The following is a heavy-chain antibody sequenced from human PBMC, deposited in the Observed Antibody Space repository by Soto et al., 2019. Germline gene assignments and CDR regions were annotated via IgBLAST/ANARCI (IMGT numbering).Heavy chain of an antibody. CDR2: ISGSGGST. CDR3: AKGATVMYDEGLFDY. CDR1: GFTFSSYA. Sequence: GSLRLSCAASGFTFSSYAMSWVRQAPGKGLEWVSAISGSGGSTYYADSVRGRFTISRDNSKNTLYLQMNSLRAEDTAVYYCAKGATVMYDEGLFDYWGQGTLVTVSS. V-gene: IGHV3-23*01. D-gene: IGHD4-17*01. J-gene: IGHJ4*02.